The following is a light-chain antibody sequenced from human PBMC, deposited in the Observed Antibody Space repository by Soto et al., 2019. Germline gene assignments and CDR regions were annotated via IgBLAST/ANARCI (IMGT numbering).Light chain of an antibody. CDR3: QQYGRSPFN. J-gene: IGKJ5*01. CDR2: GAF. Sequence: EIVLTQSPGILSLSPGERATLSCRANQSVNSNYLAWFQQHPGQPPRLLIFGAFSRAIGIPDRFSGSATETGFTLSITRLEPEDFAVYYCQQYGRSPFNFGQGTRLEIK. CDR1: QSVNSNY. V-gene: IGKV3-20*01.